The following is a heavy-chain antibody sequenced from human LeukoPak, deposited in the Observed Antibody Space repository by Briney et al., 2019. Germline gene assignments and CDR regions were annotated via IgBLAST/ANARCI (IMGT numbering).Heavy chain of an antibody. V-gene: IGHV1-8*01. CDR2: MNPNRGNT. CDR3: ARGVGGTKP. Sequence: ASEKGPRKAPGYTFSRSVINWVRQATGQGLVRMGWMNPNRGNTGYAQKFQGRVTMTRNTSISTAYMELSSLRSEDTAVYYCARGVGGTKPWGQGTLVTVSS. J-gene: IGHJ4*02. D-gene: IGHD2-15*01. CDR1: GYTFSRSV.